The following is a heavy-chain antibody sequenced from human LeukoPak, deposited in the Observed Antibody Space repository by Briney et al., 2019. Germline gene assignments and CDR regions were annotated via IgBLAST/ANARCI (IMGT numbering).Heavy chain of an antibody. D-gene: IGHD4-11*01. Sequence: SVTVSCTASGGTFSSYAISWVRQAPGQGLEWMGGIIPIFGTANYAQKFQGRVTITADESTSTAYMELSSLRSEDTAVYYCARAGSVTTAVDPWGQGTLVTVSS. CDR3: ARAGSVTTAVDP. J-gene: IGHJ5*02. CDR2: IIPIFGTA. CDR1: GGTFSSYA. V-gene: IGHV1-69*13.